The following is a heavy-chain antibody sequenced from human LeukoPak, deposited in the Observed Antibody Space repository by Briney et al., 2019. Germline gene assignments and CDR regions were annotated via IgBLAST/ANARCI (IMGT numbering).Heavy chain of an antibody. J-gene: IGHJ4*02. D-gene: IGHD3-3*01. V-gene: IGHV3-7*01. CDR2: INQDGSAK. CDR1: GFTLSGSW. Sequence: GGSLRLSCAASGFTLSGSWMSWVRQAPGKGLEWVANINQDGSAKNYLDSVKGRFTISIDRGKNSLYLQMNSLRDEDTAVYYCARELSWSGRDYWGQGTLVTVSS. CDR3: ARELSWSGRDY.